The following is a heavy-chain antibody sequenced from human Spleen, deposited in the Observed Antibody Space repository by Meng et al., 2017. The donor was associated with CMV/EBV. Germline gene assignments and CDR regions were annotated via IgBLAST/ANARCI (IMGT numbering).Heavy chain of an antibody. J-gene: IGHJ4*02. D-gene: IGHD3-10*01. V-gene: IGHV3-21*01. Sequence: LSFAASGFTFSSYSMNWVRQAPGKGLEWVSSISSSSSYIYYADSVKGRFTISRDNAKNSLYLQMNSLRAEDTAVYYCARDVFGHFDYWGQGTLVTVSS. CDR2: ISSSSSYI. CDR1: GFTFSSYS. CDR3: ARDVFGHFDY.